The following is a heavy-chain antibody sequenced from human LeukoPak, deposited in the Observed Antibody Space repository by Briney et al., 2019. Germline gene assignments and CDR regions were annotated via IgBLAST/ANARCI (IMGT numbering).Heavy chain of an antibody. CDR2: INHSGST. J-gene: IGHJ6*04. V-gene: IGHV4-34*01. CDR3: ARAAVAATTHSPGRYYYYGMDV. D-gene: IGHD2-15*01. CDR1: SGSSSVYY. Sequence: TLSPTCAVYSGSSSVYYWSWIRQPPGKGLEWIGEINHSGSTNYNPSLKRRVTISVDTSKNQFSLKLSSVTAADPAVYYCARAAVAATTHSPGRYYYYGMDVWGKGTTVIVSS.